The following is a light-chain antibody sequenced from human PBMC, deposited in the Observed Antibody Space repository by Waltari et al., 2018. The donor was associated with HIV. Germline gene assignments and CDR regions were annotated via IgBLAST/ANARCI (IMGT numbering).Light chain of an antibody. V-gene: IGLV2-23*02. CDR1: SSDVGSYYL. CDR2: EVS. Sequence: QSALTQPASVSGSPGQSITISCTGTSSDVGSYYLVSWYQQHPGKAPKLIIYEVSTRPSGVSNRFSGSKSGNTASLTISGLQAEDEADYYCCSYAGSSTFVVFGGGTKLTVL. J-gene: IGLJ2*01. CDR3: CSYAGSSTFVV.